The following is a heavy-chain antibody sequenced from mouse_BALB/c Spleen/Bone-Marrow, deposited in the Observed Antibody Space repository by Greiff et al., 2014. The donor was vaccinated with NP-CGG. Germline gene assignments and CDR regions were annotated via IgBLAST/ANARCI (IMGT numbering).Heavy chain of an antibody. Sequence: EVQLQESGPELVKPGASVKVSCMASGYAFTNYNMFWVKQSHGKSLEWIGYIDPYSGGTNYNQKFKGKATLTVDKSSSTAYMHLNSLTSEDSAVYYCARELSRAMDYWGQGNSVTVSS. J-gene: IGHJ4*01. D-gene: IGHD2-12*01. CDR1: GYAFTNYN. CDR3: ARELSRAMDY. CDR2: IDPYSGGT. V-gene: IGHV1S135*01.